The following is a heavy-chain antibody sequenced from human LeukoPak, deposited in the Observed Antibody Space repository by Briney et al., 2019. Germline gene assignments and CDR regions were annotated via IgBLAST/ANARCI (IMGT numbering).Heavy chain of an antibody. CDR2: ISYDGSNK. D-gene: IGHD1-1*01. CDR3: TRGVPGDY. V-gene: IGHV3-30-3*01. CDR1: GFTFSSYA. Sequence: GGSLRLSCAASGFTFSSYAMHWVRQAPGKGLEWVAVISYDGSNKYYADSVKGRFTISRDNAKNSLYLQMNSLRAEDTALYYCTRGVPGDYWGQGTQVTVSS. J-gene: IGHJ4*02.